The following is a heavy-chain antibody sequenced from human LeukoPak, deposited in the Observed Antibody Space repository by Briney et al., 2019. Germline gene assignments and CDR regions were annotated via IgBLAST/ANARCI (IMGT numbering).Heavy chain of an antibody. V-gene: IGHV1-69*05. CDR3: ARLAHCSGGSCYPVLDY. J-gene: IGHJ4*02. Sequence: SVKVSCKXSGGTFSSYAISWVRQAPGQGLEGMGGIIPIFGTANYAQKFQGRVTITTDESTSTAYMELSSLRSEDTAVYYCARLAHCSGGSCYPVLDYWGQGTLVTVSS. D-gene: IGHD2-15*01. CDR1: GGTFSSYA. CDR2: IIPIFGTA.